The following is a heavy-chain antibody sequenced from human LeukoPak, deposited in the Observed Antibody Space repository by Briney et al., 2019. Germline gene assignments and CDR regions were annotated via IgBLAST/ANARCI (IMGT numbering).Heavy chain of an antibody. CDR3: ARHGGQRPFDY. D-gene: IGHD3-3*01. CDR1: GFTVSSNY. CDR2: IYSGGYT. J-gene: IGHJ4*02. Sequence: GGSLRLSCAASGFTVSSNYMSWVRQAPGKGLEWVSVIYSGGYTYYADSVKGRFTISRDNSKNTLFLQMNSLRAEDTAIYYCARHGGQRPFDYWGQGTLVTVSS. V-gene: IGHV3-53*01.